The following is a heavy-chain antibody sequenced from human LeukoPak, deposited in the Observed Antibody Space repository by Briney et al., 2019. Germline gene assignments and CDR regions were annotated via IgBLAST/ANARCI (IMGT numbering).Heavy chain of an antibody. V-gene: IGHV4-39*01. D-gene: IGHD3-3*01. CDR2: IHYSGDT. J-gene: IGHJ4*02. Sequence: SETLSLTCTVSGGSTSSSNYYWGWIRQPPGKGLEWIGGIHYSGDTYYNPSLKSRVTISVDTSKNQFSLKLSSVTAADTAVYYCARLGAGPTYYDFWSGYSSFYFDYWGQGTLVTVSS. CDR1: GGSTSSSNYY. CDR3: ARLGAGPTYYDFWSGYSSFYFDY.